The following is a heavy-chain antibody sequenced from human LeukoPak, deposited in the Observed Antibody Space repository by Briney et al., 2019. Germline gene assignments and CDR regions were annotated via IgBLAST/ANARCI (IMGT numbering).Heavy chain of an antibody. V-gene: IGHV3-21*01. Sequence: GGSLRLSCAASGCSFSSYSMNWVRQAPGKGLDWVSSISSGGDYIYYAGSVKGRFTISRDNAKNSLYLQMNSLRADDTAVYYCARLTYYYDSSGYYPIYFWVQGTLVTVCS. CDR1: GCSFSSYS. CDR2: ISSGGDYI. J-gene: IGHJ4*02. D-gene: IGHD3-22*01. CDR3: ARLTYYYDSSGYYPIYF.